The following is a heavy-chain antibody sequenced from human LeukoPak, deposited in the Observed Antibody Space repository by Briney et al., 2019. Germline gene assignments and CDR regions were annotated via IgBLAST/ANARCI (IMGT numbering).Heavy chain of an antibody. CDR3: ARHQSDYGDPSFGY. J-gene: IGHJ4*02. CDR2: IYYGGST. D-gene: IGHD4-17*01. Sequence: SETLSLTCTVSGGSISSGSYYWSWIRQPPGKGLEWIAYIYYGGSTKYNPSLKSRVTISVDTSKNQLYLNLSSVTAADTAVYFCARHQSDYGDPSFGYWGQGTLVTVSS. CDR1: GGSISSGSYY. V-gene: IGHV4-61*01.